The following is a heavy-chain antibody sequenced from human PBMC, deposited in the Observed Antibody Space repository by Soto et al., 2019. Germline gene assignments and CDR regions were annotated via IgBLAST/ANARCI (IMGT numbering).Heavy chain of an antibody. D-gene: IGHD3-16*01. Sequence: EVQLLDSGGGLVQPGGSLRLSCAASGFTFSNYAMPWVRQGPGKGLVWVSGMSGSGGRSYYADSVKGRFTISRDNSKSTLYLLMRSLRDDDPAVYYCGKASFVWSSDKPSYFDDGGQGTLVTVSS. J-gene: IGHJ4*02. V-gene: IGHV3-23*01. CDR1: GFTFSNYA. CDR2: MSGSGGRS. CDR3: GKASFVWSSDKPSYFDD.